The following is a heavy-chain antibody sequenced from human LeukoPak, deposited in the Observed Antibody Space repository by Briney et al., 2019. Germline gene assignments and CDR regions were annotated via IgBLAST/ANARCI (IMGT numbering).Heavy chain of an antibody. J-gene: IGHJ4*02. V-gene: IGHV3-7*01. CDR1: GFTFSSYW. CDR3: ARDGTPYYYDSSGYYSD. CDR2: IKQDGSEK. Sequence: GGSLRLSCAASGFTFSSYWMSWVRQAPGKGLEWVANIKQDGSEKYYVDSVKGRFTISRDNAKNSLYLQMNSLRAEDTAVYYCARDGTPYYYDSSGYYSDWGQGTLVTVSS. D-gene: IGHD3-22*01.